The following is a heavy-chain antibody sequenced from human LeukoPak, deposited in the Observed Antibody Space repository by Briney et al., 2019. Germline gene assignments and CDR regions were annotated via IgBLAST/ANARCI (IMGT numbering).Heavy chain of an antibody. D-gene: IGHD2-2*01. J-gene: IGHJ5*02. CDR2: IYPGDSDT. Sequence: GESLKISCKGSGYSFTSYWIGWVRQMPGKGLEWMGIIYPGDSDTRYNPSFQGQVTISADKSISTAYLQWSSLKASDTAMYYCARVVVPAAMGNWFDPWGQGTLVTVSS. CDR1: GYSFTSYW. V-gene: IGHV5-51*01. CDR3: ARVVVPAAMGNWFDP.